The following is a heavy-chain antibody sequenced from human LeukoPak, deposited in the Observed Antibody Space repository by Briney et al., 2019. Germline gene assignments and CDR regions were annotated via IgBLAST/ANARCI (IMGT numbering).Heavy chain of an antibody. CDR3: ASTDDGSYRRFDY. V-gene: IGHV1-69*13. D-gene: IGHD1-26*01. CDR2: IIPIFGTA. CDR1: GGTLSSYA. J-gene: IGHJ4*02. Sequence: GASVKVSCKASGGTLSSYAISWVRQAPGQGLEWMGGIIPIFGTANYAQKFQGRVTITADESTSTAYMELSSLRSEDTAVYYCASTDDGSYRRFDYWGQGTLVTVSS.